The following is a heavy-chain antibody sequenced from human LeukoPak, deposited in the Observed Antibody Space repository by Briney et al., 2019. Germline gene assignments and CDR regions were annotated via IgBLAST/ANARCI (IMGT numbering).Heavy chain of an antibody. CDR1: GDSVSSNSAA. Sequence: SQTLSLTCAISGDSVSSNSAAWNWIRQSPSRGLEWVGRTYYRSKWYNDYAVSVKSRITINPDTSKNQFSPQLNSVTPEDTAVYYCAREGAQLERRHDYYYYMDVWGKGTTVTVSS. CDR2: TYYRSKWYN. D-gene: IGHD1-1*01. V-gene: IGHV6-1*01. J-gene: IGHJ6*03. CDR3: AREGAQLERRHDYYYYMDV.